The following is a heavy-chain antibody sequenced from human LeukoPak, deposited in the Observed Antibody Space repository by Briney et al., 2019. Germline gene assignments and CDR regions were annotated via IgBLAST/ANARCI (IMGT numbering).Heavy chain of an antibody. D-gene: IGHD5-24*01. J-gene: IGHJ4*02. CDR3: ARDLHGYNFFDY. Sequence: GRSLRLSCAASGFTFSRYAMHWVRQAPGKGLEWVAVISYDGSNKYYADSVKGRFTISRDNSKNTLYLQMNSLRAEDTAVYYCARDLHGYNFFDYWGQGTLVTVSS. CDR1: GFTFSRYA. V-gene: IGHV3-30*04. CDR2: ISYDGSNK.